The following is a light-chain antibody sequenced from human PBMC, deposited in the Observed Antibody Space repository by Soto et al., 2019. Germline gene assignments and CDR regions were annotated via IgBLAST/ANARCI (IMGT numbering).Light chain of an antibody. CDR3: SSYTSSSTYV. J-gene: IGLJ1*01. CDR2: DVS. Sequence: QTVVTQPASVSGSPGQSISISCTGTISDVGGYNYVSWYQQHPGKAPKLMIYDVSNRPSGVSNRFSGSKSGNTASLTISGLQAEDEADYYCSSYTSSSTYVFGTGTKLTVL. CDR1: ISDVGGYNY. V-gene: IGLV2-14*03.